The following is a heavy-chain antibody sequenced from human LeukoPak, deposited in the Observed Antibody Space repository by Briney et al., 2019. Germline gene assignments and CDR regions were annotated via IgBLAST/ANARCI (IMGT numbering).Heavy chain of an antibody. CDR3: ARQATLLAGRLEAGGFDI. CDR2: IYPSGST. Sequence: SETLSLTCSVSGGSFSDYYWNWIRQSPRKGLEWIGYIYPSGSTDYNPSLKSRVTMSTDTSKNQISLKLTSVTAADTAVYFCARQATLLAGRLEAGGFDIWGRGTMVTVSS. J-gene: IGHJ3*02. V-gene: IGHV4-59*08. CDR1: GGSFSDYY. D-gene: IGHD3-3*01.